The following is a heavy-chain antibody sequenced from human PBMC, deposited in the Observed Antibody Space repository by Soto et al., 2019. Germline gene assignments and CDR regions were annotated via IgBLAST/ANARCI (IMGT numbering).Heavy chain of an antibody. D-gene: IGHD5-18*01. Sequence: KPSETLSLTCTVSGDSISSSDYYWSWFRQHPGKGLEWIGYINYSGSTYYNPSLKSRVTMSVDTSKNQFSLKLSSVTAADTAVYYCARVFRGYSYGAFDYWGQGTLVTVSS. CDR3: ARVFRGYSYGAFDY. V-gene: IGHV4-31*03. CDR1: GDSISSSDYY. CDR2: INYSGST. J-gene: IGHJ4*02.